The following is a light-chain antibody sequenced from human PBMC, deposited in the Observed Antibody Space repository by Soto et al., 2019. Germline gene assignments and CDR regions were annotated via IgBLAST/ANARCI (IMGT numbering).Light chain of an antibody. V-gene: IGLV1-44*01. Sequence: SVLTQPPSASGTPGQRVTISCSGGNSNIGTNTVNWYQHLPGSAPKLLIYSDNQRPSGVPDRFSVSKSGTSASLAISGLETDDEGDYYYEAWDRSLKVVLFGGGPKLTVL. CDR3: EAWDRSLKVVL. J-gene: IGLJ2*01. CDR1: NSNIGTNT. CDR2: SDN.